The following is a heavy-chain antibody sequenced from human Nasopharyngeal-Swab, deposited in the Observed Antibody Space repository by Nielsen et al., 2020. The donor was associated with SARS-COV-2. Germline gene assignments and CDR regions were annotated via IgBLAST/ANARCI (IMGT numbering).Heavy chain of an antibody. D-gene: IGHD3-10*01. CDR1: GGSFSGYY. CDR2: IYYSGST. Sequence: SETLSLTCAVYGGSFSGYYWSWIRQPPGKGLEWIGYIYYSGSTNYNPSLKSRVTISVDTSKNQFSLKLSSVTAADTAVYYCARLAGRSGWFDPWGQGTLVTVSS. CDR3: ARLAGRSGWFDP. J-gene: IGHJ5*02. V-gene: IGHV4-59*01.